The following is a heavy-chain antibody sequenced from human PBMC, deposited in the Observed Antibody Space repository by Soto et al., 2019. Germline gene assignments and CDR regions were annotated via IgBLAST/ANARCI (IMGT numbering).Heavy chain of an antibody. CDR3: AKLLVTQMPYYYYGLDV. J-gene: IGHJ6*02. CDR2: INIGGDTT. Sequence: PGGSLRLSCGVSGFTFSNYAMSWLRQSPGKGLEWVSAINIGGDTTYYSGSVKGRFTMTRDNSKNTLYLQMNSLRAEDTAVYYCAKLLVTQMPYYYYGLDVWGQGTTVTVSS. CDR1: GFTFSNYA. D-gene: IGHD2-21*02. V-gene: IGHV3-23*01.